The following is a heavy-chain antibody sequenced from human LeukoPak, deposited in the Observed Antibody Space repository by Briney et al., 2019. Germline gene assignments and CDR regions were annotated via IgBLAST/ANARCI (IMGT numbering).Heavy chain of an antibody. CDR3: AGGPRGYYYYGMDV. CDR2: INTNTGNP. CDR1: GYTFTSYA. J-gene: IGHJ6*02. Sequence: ASVKVSCKASGYTFTSYAMNWVRQAPGQGLEWMGWINTNTGNPTYAQGFTGRFVFSLDTSVSTAYLQISSLKAEDTAVYYCAGGPRGYYYYGMDVWGQGTTVTVSS. D-gene: IGHD3-10*01. V-gene: IGHV7-4-1*02.